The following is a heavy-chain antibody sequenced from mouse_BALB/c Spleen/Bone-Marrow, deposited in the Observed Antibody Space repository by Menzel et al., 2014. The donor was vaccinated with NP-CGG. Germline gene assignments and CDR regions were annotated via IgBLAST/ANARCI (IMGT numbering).Heavy chain of an antibody. J-gene: IGHJ2*01. D-gene: IGHD1-1*01. Sequence: EVKLVESGGGLVQPGGSRKLSCAASGFTFXSFGMHWVRQAPEKGLEWVAYISRGSSTIYYADTVMGRFTISRDNPKNTLFLQMTSLRSEDTAMYYCARSGSSSGYFDYWGQGTTLPVS. CDR1: GFTFXSFG. CDR3: ARSGSSSGYFDY. V-gene: IGHV5-17*02. CDR2: ISRGSSTI.